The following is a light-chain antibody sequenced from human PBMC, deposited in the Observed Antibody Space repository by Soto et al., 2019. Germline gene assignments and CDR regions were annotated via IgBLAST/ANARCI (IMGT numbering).Light chain of an antibody. J-gene: IGKJ4*01. V-gene: IGKV3-15*01. CDR1: QSVSSN. CDR3: QQYNNGPPLT. Sequence: EIMMTQSPATLSVSPEERATLSCRASQSVSSNLAWYQQKPGQAPRLLIYSASTRATGIPARFSGSGSGTEFTLTISSLQSEDFALYYCQQYNNGPPLTFGGGTKVEIK. CDR2: SAS.